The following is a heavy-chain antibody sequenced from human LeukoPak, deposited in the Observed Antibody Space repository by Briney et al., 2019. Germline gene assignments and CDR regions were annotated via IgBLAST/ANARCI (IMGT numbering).Heavy chain of an antibody. CDR1: GFTFSSYG. J-gene: IGHJ4*02. CDR2: IWYDGSNK. V-gene: IGHV3-33*06. CDR3: AKDRALSPNY. D-gene: IGHD3-16*02. Sequence: GGSLRLSXAASGFTFSSYGMHWVRQAPGKGVEWVAVIWYDGSNKYYADSVKGRFTISRDNSKNTLYLQMNSLRAEDTAVYYCAKDRALSPNYWGQGTLVTVSS.